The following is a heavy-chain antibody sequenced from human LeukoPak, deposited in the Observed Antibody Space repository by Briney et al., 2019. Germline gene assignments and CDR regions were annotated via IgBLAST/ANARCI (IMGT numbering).Heavy chain of an antibody. CDR1: GYTFTTYD. V-gene: IGHV1-18*01. CDR3: ARDLVGASEYMDV. CDR2: ISAYNGNT. D-gene: IGHD1-26*01. J-gene: IGHJ6*03. Sequence: GASVKVSCKASGYTFTTYDINWVRQAPGQGLEWMGWISAYNGNTNYAQKLQGRVTMTTDTSTSTAYMELRSLRSDDTAVYYCARDLVGASEYMDVWGKGTTVTISS.